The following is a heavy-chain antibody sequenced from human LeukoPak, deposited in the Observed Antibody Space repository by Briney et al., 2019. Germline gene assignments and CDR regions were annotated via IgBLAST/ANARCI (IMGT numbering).Heavy chain of an antibody. Sequence: STHYADSVKGRFTISRGNSKNTLYLQMSSLRTEDTAVYYCVKDGSGSYYTYYFDYWGQGTLVTVSS. CDR2: ST. CDR3: VKDGSGSYYTYYFDY. V-gene: IGHV3-64D*06. J-gene: IGHJ4*02. D-gene: IGHD3-10*01.